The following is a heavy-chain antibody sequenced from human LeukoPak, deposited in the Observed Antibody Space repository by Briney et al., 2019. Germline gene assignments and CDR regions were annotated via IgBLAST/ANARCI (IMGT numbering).Heavy chain of an antibody. CDR2: ISSSSSYI. J-gene: IGHJ4*02. V-gene: IGHV3-21*01. CDR1: GFTFSSYS. Sequence: GVSLRLSCAASGFTFSSYSMNWVRQAPGKGLEWVSSISSSSSYIYYADSVKGRFTISRDNAKNSLYLQMNSLRAEDTAVYYCARVGSSGWLILDYWGQGTLVTVSS. CDR3: ARVGSSGWLILDY. D-gene: IGHD6-19*01.